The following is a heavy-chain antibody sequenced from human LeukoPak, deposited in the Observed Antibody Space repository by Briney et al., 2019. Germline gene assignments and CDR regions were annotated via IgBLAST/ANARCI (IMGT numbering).Heavy chain of an antibody. J-gene: IGHJ4*02. CDR2: IFSGGST. CDR3: ARDLKTSGWYGDFDY. D-gene: IGHD6-19*01. Sequence: GGSLRLSCVASGFTVSSNYMSWIRQAPGKGLEWVSAIFSGGSTFYADSVTGRFTISRDNSKNTVYLEMNSLRAEDTAVYYCARDLKTSGWYGDFDYWGQGTLVTVSS. CDR1: GFTVSSNY. V-gene: IGHV3-53*01.